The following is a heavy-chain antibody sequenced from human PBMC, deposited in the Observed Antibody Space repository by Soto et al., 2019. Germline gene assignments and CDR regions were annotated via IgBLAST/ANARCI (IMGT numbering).Heavy chain of an antibody. CDR3: ARVAATLYGMDV. CDR2: MNPNSGNT. CDR1: GYTFTSYD. V-gene: IGHV1-8*01. D-gene: IGHD2-15*01. Sequence: ASVKVSCKASGYTFTSYDINWVRQATGQGLEWMGWMNPNSGNTGYAQKFQGRATMTRNTSISTAYMELSSLRSEDTAVYYCARVAATLYGMDVWGQGXTVTAP. J-gene: IGHJ6*02.